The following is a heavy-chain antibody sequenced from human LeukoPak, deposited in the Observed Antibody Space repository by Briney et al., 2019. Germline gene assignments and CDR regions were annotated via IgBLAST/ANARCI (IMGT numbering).Heavy chain of an antibody. D-gene: IGHD3-10*01. J-gene: IGHJ4*02. V-gene: IGHV4-59*12. CDR3: ARVTYYYGSGSYPTFDY. CDR1: GGSISSYY. Sequence: PSETLSLTCTVSGGSISSYYWSWLRQPPGKGREWIGYIYYSGSTNYNPSLKSRVTISVDTSKNQFSLKLSSVTAADTAMYYCARVTYYYGSGSYPTFDYWGQGTLVTVSS. CDR2: IYYSGST.